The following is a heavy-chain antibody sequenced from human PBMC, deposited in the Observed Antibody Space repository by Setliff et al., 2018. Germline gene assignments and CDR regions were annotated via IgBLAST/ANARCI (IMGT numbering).Heavy chain of an antibody. CDR3: ASGALTRSGYYYPKKYYFDY. CDR1: GYTFTSYY. CDR2: INPSGGST. V-gene: IGHV1-46*01. Sequence: ASVKVSCKASGYTFTSYYMHWVRQAPGQGLEWMGIINPSGGSTSYAQKFQGRVTMTRDTSTSTVYMELSSLRSEDTAVYYCASGALTRSGYYYPKKYYFDYWGQGTLVTVSS. D-gene: IGHD3-22*01. J-gene: IGHJ4*02.